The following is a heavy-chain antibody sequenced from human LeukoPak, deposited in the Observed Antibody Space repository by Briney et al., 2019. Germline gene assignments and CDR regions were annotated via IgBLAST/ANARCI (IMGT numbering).Heavy chain of an antibody. CDR2: ISTGSSTI. J-gene: IGHJ4*02. Sequence: GGSLRLSCAASGFTFSTYSMNWVRQAPGKGLEWVSFISTGSSTIYYADSVKGRFTISRDNAKNSLYLQMNSLRDEDTAVYYCVKGGYSSSWSLFDYWGQGTLVTVSS. CDR3: VKGGYSSSWSLFDY. D-gene: IGHD6-13*01. V-gene: IGHV3-48*02. CDR1: GFTFSTYS.